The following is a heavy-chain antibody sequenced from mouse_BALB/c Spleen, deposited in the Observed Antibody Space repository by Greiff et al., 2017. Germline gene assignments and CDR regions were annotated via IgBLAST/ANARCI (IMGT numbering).Heavy chain of an antibody. Sequence: EVQLVESGPGLVKPSQSLSLTCTVTGYSITSDYAWNWIRQFPGNKLEWMGYISYSGSTSYNPSLKSRISITRDTSKNQFFLQLNSVTTEDTATYYCARGGLPGYFDYWGQGTTLTVSS. J-gene: IGHJ2*01. V-gene: IGHV3-2*02. CDR3: ARGGLPGYFDY. D-gene: IGHD3-1*01. CDR2: ISYSGST. CDR1: GYSITSDYA.